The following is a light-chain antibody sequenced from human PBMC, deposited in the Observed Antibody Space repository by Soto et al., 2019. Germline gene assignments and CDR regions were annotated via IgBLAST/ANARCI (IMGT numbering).Light chain of an antibody. CDR2: KAS. Sequence: DIQMTQSPSTLSASVGDRVTITCRASQSISTWLTWYQQKPGKAPKLLMYKASSVESGVPSRFSGSGSGTEFTLTISSLQPDDCATYYCQQYETYCTFGQGTKLEI. CDR3: QQYETYCT. V-gene: IGKV1-5*03. J-gene: IGKJ2*02. CDR1: QSISTW.